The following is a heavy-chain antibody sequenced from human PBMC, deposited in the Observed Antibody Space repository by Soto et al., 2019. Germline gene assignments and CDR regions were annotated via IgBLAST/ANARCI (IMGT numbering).Heavy chain of an antibody. CDR2: MNPNSGNT. Sequence: QVQLVQSGAEVKKPGASVKVSCKASGYTFTSYDINWVRQATGQGLEWMGWMNPNSGNTGYAQKFQGRVTMTRNTSINTAYMELSSLRSEDTAVYYCARSSRRYSSSWYGGYFDYWGQGTLVTVSS. V-gene: IGHV1-8*01. D-gene: IGHD6-13*01. J-gene: IGHJ4*02. CDR1: GYTFTSYD. CDR3: ARSSRRYSSSWYGGYFDY.